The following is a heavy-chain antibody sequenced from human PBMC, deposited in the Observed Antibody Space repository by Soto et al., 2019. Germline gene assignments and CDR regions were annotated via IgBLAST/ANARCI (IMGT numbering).Heavy chain of an antibody. CDR1: GGSVNSDNSY. D-gene: IGHD6-6*01. J-gene: IGHJ3*02. CDR2: IYYTGST. V-gene: IGHV4-61*01. Sequence: SETLSLTCTVSGGSVNSDNSYWSWIRQPPGTGLEWIGYIYYTGSTNYNPSLKSRVTISVDTSKNQFPLKLSSVTAADTDVYYCARQISSIEARPSAFDIWGQGTMVTVSS. CDR3: ARQISSIEARPSAFDI.